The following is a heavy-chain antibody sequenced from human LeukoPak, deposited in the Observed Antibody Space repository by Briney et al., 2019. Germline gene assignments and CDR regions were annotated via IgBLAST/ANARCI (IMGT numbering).Heavy chain of an antibody. J-gene: IGHJ5*02. CDR1: GGSISSGSYY. V-gene: IGHV4-61*02. Sequence: SETLSLTCTVSGGSISSGSYYWSWIRQPAGKGLEWIGRIYTSGSTNYNPSLKSRVTISVDTSKNQFSLKLSSVTAADTAVYYCARSITGIVGATLRGFDPWGQGTLVTVSS. D-gene: IGHD1-26*01. CDR2: IYTSGST. CDR3: ARSITGIVGATLRGFDP.